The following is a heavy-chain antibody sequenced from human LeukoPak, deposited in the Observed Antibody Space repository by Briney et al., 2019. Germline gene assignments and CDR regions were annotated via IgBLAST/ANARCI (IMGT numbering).Heavy chain of an antibody. CDR3: ARVYGSGSHWNPPDYYMDV. CDR2: IYYSGST. J-gene: IGHJ6*03. D-gene: IGHD3-10*01. Sequence: PSETLSLTCTVSGGSISSYYWSWIRQPPGKGLEWIGYIYYSGSTNYNPSLKSRVTISVDTSKNQFSLKLSSVTAADTAVYYCARVYGSGSHWNPPDYYMDVWGKGTTVTISS. V-gene: IGHV4-59*12. CDR1: GGSISSYY.